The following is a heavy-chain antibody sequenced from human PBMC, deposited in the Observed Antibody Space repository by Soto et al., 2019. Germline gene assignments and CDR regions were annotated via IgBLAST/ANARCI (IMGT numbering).Heavy chain of an antibody. CDR2: ISSSSSYI. J-gene: IGHJ4*02. CDR1: GFTFSSYS. D-gene: IGHD3-22*01. Sequence: PGGSLRLSCAASGFTFSSYSMNWVRQAPGKGLEWVSSISSSSSYIYYADSVKGRFTISRDNAKNSLYLQMNSLRAEDTAVYYCARAAEYYYDSSGYYYWGQGTLVTVSS. V-gene: IGHV3-21*01. CDR3: ARAAEYYYDSSGYYY.